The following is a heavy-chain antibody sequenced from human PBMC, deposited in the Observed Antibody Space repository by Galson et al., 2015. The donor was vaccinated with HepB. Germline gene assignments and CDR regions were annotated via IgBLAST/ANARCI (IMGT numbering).Heavy chain of an antibody. CDR1: GYFFTNYY. V-gene: IGHV1-2*02. Sequence: SVKVSCKASGYFFTNYYIHWVRQAPGQGLEWMGWINPNSGGTHYAQKFKGKVTMTRDTSITTAYLEVSRLRSDDAAVYYCARHLKGDRYFDYWGQGTLVTVSS. CDR2: INPNSGGT. CDR3: ARHLKGDRYFDY. J-gene: IGHJ4*02. D-gene: IGHD3-16*01.